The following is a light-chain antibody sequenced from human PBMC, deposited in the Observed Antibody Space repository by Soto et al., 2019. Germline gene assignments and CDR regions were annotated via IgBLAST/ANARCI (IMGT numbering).Light chain of an antibody. CDR2: LNSDGSH. V-gene: IGLV4-69*01. J-gene: IGLJ2*01. Sequence: QPVLTQSPSASASPGASAKLTCTMSSGHSSYAIAWHQQQPEKGPRYLMKLNSDGSHFKGDGIPDRFSGSSSGAERYLTISSLQSEDEADYYCQTWGTGIHVFGGGTKVTVL. CDR1: SGHSSYA. CDR3: QTWGTGIHV.